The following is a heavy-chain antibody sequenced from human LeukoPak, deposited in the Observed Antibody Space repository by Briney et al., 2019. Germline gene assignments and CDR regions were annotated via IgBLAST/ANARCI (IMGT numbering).Heavy chain of an antibody. D-gene: IGHD3-10*01. V-gene: IGHV4-59*08. CDR1: GDSISNYH. CDR2: IEYSGGT. Sequence: PSETLSLTCTVSGDSISNYHWSWLRQSPGTGLEWIGYIEYSGGTTYNSSLKSRVTISVDTSKSQFSLKLNSVTAADTAVYYCARVKYSSGSTSSWFDPWGQGTPVAVSS. J-gene: IGHJ5*02. CDR3: ARVKYSSGSTSSWFDP.